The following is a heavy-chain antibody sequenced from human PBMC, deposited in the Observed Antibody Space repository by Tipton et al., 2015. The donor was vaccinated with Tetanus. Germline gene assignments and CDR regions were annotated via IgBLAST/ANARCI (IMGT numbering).Heavy chain of an antibody. D-gene: IGHD6-19*01. J-gene: IGHJ4*02. Sequence: TLSLTRTVSGGSISSSYYYWGWIRQPPGKGLEWIGSLDYSGNTYYNSSLMSRVTISVDTSKNQFSLRLNSVTAADTAVYYCARGSGWADFWGQGTQVSVSS. CDR2: LDYSGNT. CDR1: GGSISSSYYY. V-gene: IGHV4-39*01. CDR3: ARGSGWADF.